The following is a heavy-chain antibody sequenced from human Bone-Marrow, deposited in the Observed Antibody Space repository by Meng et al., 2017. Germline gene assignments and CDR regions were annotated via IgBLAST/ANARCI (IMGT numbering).Heavy chain of an antibody. CDR1: GFTFSSYA. D-gene: IGHD1-26*01. Sequence: GESLKISCAASGFTFSSYAMSWVRQAPGKGLEWVSAISGSGGSTYYADSVKGRFTISRDNSKNTLYLQMNSLRAEDTAVYHCAKRKSGSYFPFDYWGQGTLVTVSS. V-gene: IGHV3-23*01. CDR2: ISGSGGST. CDR3: AKRKSGSYFPFDY. J-gene: IGHJ4*02.